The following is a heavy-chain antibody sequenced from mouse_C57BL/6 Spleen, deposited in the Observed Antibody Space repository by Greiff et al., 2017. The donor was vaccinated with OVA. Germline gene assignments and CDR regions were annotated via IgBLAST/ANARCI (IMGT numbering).Heavy chain of an antibody. J-gene: IGHJ2*01. D-gene: IGHD2-4*01. CDR3: ARWADYDEGFDY. Sequence: EVQLQQSGPELVKPGASVKISCKASGYTFTDYYMNWVKQSHGKSLEWIGDINPNNGGTSYNQKFKGKATLTVDKSSSTAYMELRSLTSEDSAVYYCARWADYDEGFDYWGQGTTLTVSS. CDR2: INPNNGGT. V-gene: IGHV1-26*01. CDR1: GYTFTDYY.